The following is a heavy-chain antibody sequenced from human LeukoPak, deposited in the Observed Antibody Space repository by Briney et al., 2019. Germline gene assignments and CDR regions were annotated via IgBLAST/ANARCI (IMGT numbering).Heavy chain of an antibody. D-gene: IGHD6-19*01. J-gene: IGHJ3*02. CDR2: IYYSGIT. Sequence: SETLSLTCTVSGGSIRGYYWSWIRQPPGKGLEYIGYIYYSGITNYNPSLKSRVTISVDTSKNQFSLRLNSVTAADTAMYYCARGFDSSSGWYPAFDIWGYGTMGTVSS. CDR3: ARGFDSSSGWYPAFDI. V-gene: IGHV4-59*01. CDR1: GGSIRGYY.